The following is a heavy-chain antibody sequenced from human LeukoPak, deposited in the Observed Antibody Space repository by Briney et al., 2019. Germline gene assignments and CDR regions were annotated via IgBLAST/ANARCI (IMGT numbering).Heavy chain of an antibody. D-gene: IGHD5-12*01. V-gene: IGHV4-34*01. CDR3: ARGGWLLGPDY. J-gene: IGHJ4*02. Sequence: PGGSLRLSCGASGFTFSDYYMSWIRQPPGKGLEWIGEINHSGSTNYNPSLKSRVTISVDTSKNQFSLKLSSVTAADTAVYYCARGGWLLGPDYWGQGTLVTVSS. CDR2: INHSGST. CDR1: GFTFSDYY.